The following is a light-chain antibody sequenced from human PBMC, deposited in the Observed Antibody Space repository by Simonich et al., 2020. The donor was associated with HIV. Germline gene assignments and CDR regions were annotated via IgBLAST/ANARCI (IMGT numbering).Light chain of an antibody. J-gene: IGLJ2*01. CDR1: SGHSSYA. CDR2: LNSDGSH. CDR3: QTWGTGIRV. V-gene: IGLV4-69*01. Sequence: QLVLTQSPSASASLAASVKLTCTLSSGHSSYAIAWHQLQPEKGPRYLMKLNSDGSHSKGDGCPDRFSGSSSGAERYLTISSLQSEDEADYYCQTWGTGIRVFGGGTKLTVL.